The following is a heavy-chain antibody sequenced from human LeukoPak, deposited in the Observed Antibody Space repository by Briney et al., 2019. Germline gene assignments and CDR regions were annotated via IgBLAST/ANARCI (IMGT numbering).Heavy chain of an antibody. D-gene: IGHD5-24*01. CDR2: IKQDGSEK. CDR1: GFTFSNYW. J-gene: IGHJ4*02. Sequence: GGSLRLSCAASGFTFSNYWMSWVRQAPGKGLEWVANIKQDGSEKYYVDSVKGRFTISRDNAKNSLYLQMDSLRAEDTAVYYCARSDGLLFDYWGQGTLVTVSS. V-gene: IGHV3-7*01. CDR3: ARSDGLLFDY.